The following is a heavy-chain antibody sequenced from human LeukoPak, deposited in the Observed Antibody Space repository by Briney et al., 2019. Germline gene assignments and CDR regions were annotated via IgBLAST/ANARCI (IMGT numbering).Heavy chain of an antibody. CDR2: INAGNDNT. CDR3: ARDLGYCTGCTCYPNWFDP. Sequence: ASVKVSCKASGYTFTSYAMHWVRQAPGQRLEWMGWINAGNDNTKYSQKFQGRVTITRDTSASTAYMELSSLRSEDKAVYYCARDLGYCTGCTCYPNWFDPWGQGTLVTVSS. J-gene: IGHJ5*02. CDR1: GYTFTSYA. D-gene: IGHD2-15*01. V-gene: IGHV1-3*01.